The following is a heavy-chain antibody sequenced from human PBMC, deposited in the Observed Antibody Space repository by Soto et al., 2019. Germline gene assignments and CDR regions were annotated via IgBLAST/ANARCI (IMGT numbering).Heavy chain of an antibody. J-gene: IGHJ4*02. Sequence: QVQLQESGPGLVRPSETLSLTCTVSGASISSPNYWGWVRQPPGKGLEWIGSLDYSGSTHYNPSLESRVTLSMDTSRNHFSLRLNSVTAADTAMYFWARLDCSGGSCYFDYWGQGTLVAVSA. D-gene: IGHD2-15*01. CDR3: ARLDCSGGSCYFDY. CDR1: GASISSPNY. CDR2: LDYSGST. V-gene: IGHV4-39*02.